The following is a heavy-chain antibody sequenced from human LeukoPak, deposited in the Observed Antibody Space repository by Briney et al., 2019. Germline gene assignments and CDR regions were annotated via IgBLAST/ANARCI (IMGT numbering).Heavy chain of an antibody. Sequence: GGSLRLSCTTSGLTFGDNAMSWLRQAPGKGLEWVGLLRSRATGGTTEYAASVKGRFTISRDDSKSIAYLQMDSLKTEDTAVYYSTTGSYHDSTGYRFDSWGQGTLVTVSS. J-gene: IGHJ4*02. CDR3: TTGSYHDSTGYRFDS. CDR1: GLTFGDNA. V-gene: IGHV3-49*03. CDR2: LRSRATGGTT. D-gene: IGHD3-22*01.